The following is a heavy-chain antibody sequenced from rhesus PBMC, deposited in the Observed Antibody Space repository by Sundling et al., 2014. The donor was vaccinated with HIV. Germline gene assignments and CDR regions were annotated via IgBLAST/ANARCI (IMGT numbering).Heavy chain of an antibody. V-gene: IGHV3S42*01. J-gene: IGHJ4*01. CDR3: AKGSAVVDY. D-gene: IGHD6-31*01. CDR1: GFTFSPYG. Sequence: EVQLVETGGGLVQPGGSLKLSCAASGFTFSPYGMSWVRQVPGEGLDWVSTINSGGGSRYYADAVKGRFTISRDNSENTLSLQMNSLRPEDTAVYYCAKGSAVVDYWGQGVLVTVSS. CDR2: INSGGGSR.